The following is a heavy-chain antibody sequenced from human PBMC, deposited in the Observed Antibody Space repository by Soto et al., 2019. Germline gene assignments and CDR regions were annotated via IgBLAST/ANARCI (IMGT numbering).Heavy chain of an antibody. CDR3: AQWIQIGHGMDV. Sequence: PGGSLRLSCAASGFTFSSYGMHWVRQAPGKGLEWVAVISYDGSNKYYADSVKGRFTISRDNSKNTLYLQMNSLRAEDTAVYYCAQWIQIGHGMDVWGQWTTVTVPS. D-gene: IGHD5-18*01. CDR1: GFTFSSYG. CDR2: ISYDGSNK. V-gene: IGHV3-30*03. J-gene: IGHJ6*02.